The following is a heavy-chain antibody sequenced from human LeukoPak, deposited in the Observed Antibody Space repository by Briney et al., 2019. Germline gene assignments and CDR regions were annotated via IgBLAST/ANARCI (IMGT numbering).Heavy chain of an antibody. CDR3: ARGGIAARRNNWFDP. D-gene: IGHD6-6*01. CDR2: KSYDGSNK. CDR1: GFTVSSYW. Sequence: PGGSLRLSCAASGFTVSSYWMSWVRQAPGKGLEWVAVKSYDGSNKYYADSVKGRFTISRDNSKNTLYLQMNSLRAEATAVYYCARGGIAARRNNWFDPWGQGTLVTVSS. V-gene: IGHV3-30*03. J-gene: IGHJ5*02.